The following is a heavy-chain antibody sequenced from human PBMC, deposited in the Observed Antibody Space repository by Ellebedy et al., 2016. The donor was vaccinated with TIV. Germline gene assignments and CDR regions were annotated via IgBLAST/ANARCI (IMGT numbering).Heavy chain of an antibody. CDR1: GGTFSSYA. Sequence: SVKVSXXASGGTFSSYAISWVRQAPGQGLEWMGGIIPIFGTANYAQKFQGRVTITADESTSTAYMELSSLRSEDTAVYYCARDPYDFWSGYYPYHAFDIWGQGTMVTVSS. J-gene: IGHJ3*02. D-gene: IGHD3-3*01. CDR3: ARDPYDFWSGYYPYHAFDI. CDR2: IIPIFGTA. V-gene: IGHV1-69*13.